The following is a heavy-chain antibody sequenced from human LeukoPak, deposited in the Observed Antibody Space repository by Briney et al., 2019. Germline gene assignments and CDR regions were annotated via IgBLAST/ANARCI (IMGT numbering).Heavy chain of an antibody. CDR1: GGSIRYYY. CDR3: ARKGGLLDY. D-gene: IGHD2-15*01. V-gene: IGHV4-59*01. CDR2: IYYNGST. Sequence: SETLSRTCTVSGGSIRYYYWSWIRQSPGKGLEWIGYIYYNGSTNYNPSLKSRVTISVDMSKNQFSLKMSSVTAADTAVYYCARKGGLLDYWGQGRLVTVSS. J-gene: IGHJ4*02.